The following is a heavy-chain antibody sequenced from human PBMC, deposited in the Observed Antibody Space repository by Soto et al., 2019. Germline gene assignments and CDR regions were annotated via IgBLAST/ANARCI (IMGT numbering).Heavy chain of an antibody. CDR1: GYTFTSYA. CDR2: INAGNGNT. CDR3: ARDTAMVYYYGMDV. D-gene: IGHD5-18*01. J-gene: IGHJ6*02. Sequence: ASVKVSCTASGYTFTSYAMHWVRQAPGQRLEWMGWINAGNGNTKYSQKFQGRVTITRDTSASTAYMELSSLRSEDTAVYYCARDTAMVYYYGMDVWGQGTTVTVSS. V-gene: IGHV1-3*01.